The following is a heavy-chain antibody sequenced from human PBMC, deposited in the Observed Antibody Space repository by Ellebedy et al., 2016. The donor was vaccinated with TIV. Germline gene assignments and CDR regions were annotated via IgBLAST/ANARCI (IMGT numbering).Heavy chain of an antibody. CDR3: ARGRSRTIFGVVIQPNYYYYMDV. J-gene: IGHJ6*03. CDR2: INHSGST. D-gene: IGHD3-3*01. Sequence: SETLSLXXTVSGGSISSSSYYWGWIRQPPGKGLEWIGEINHSGSTNYNPSLKSRVTISVDTSKNQFSLKLSSVTAADTAVYYCARGRSRTIFGVVIQPNYYYYMDVWGKGTTVTVSS. V-gene: IGHV4-39*07. CDR1: GGSISSSSYY.